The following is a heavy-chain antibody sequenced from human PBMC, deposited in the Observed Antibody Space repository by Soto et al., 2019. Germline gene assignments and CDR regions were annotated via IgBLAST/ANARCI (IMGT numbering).Heavy chain of an antibody. CDR3: AAWPRSSWFDY. J-gene: IGHJ4*02. CDR2: INQDGSEK. D-gene: IGHD6-13*01. V-gene: IGHV3-7*05. CDR1: GFTFSSYW. Sequence: GGSLRLSCAASGFTFSSYWMSWVRQAPGKGLEWVANINQDGSEKSYVDSVKGRFTISRDSAKNSLYLQMNSLRAEDTAVYYCAAWPRSSWFDYWGQGTLVTVSS.